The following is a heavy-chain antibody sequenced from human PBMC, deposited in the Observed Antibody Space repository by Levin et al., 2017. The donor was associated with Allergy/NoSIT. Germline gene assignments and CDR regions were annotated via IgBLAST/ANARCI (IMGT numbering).Heavy chain of an antibody. Sequence: GGSLRLSCAASGFTFSNYAMHWVRQAPGKGLKYISAISSNGGDTYANSVKGRFTISRDNSKNTLYLQMGSLRAEDMAVYYCAREDIGWRGGLTDYWGQGTLVTVSS. CDR2: ISSNGGDT. CDR1: GFTFSNYA. V-gene: IGHV3-64*01. J-gene: IGHJ4*02. D-gene: IGHD6-19*01. CDR3: AREDIGWRGGLTDY.